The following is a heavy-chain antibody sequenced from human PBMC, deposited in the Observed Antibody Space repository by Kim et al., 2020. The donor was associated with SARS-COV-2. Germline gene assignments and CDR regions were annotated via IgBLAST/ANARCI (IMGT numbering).Heavy chain of an antibody. D-gene: IGHD3-16*01. V-gene: IGHV3-49*04. Sequence: GGSLRLSCTASGFTFSDYDMTWVRLAPRKGLEWVGLIRTNASGGTSEYALSVKYTITGSRAKSTSVAHLHLNSPRNADTASCSCARRRCAFHYMDAWG. CDR2: IRTNASGGTS. CDR3: ARRRCAFHYMDA. J-gene: IGHJ6*03. CDR1: GFTFSDYD.